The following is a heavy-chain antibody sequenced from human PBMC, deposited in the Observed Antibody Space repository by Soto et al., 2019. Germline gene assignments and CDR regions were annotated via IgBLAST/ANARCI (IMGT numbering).Heavy chain of an antibody. CDR3: ARQFYGGNYFDY. Sequence: SETLSLTCTVSGGSISSSSYYWGWIRQPPGKGLEWIGSIYYSGSTYYNPSLKSRVTISVDTSKNQFSLKLSSVTAADTAVYYCARQFYGGNYFDYWGQGTLVTVSS. CDR2: IYYSGST. CDR1: GGSISSSSYY. J-gene: IGHJ4*02. D-gene: IGHD3-16*01. V-gene: IGHV4-39*01.